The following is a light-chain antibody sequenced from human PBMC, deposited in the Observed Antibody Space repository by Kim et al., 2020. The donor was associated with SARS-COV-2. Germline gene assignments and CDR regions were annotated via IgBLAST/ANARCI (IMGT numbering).Light chain of an antibody. Sequence: SYELTQPLSVSVSPGQTAKITCSGDALPYQYAYWYQQKPGQAPVLAIYKDSERPSGIPERFSGSSSGTTVTLTISGVQAEDEADYYCQSADSSGAFRVFGGGTKLTVL. J-gene: IGLJ2*01. V-gene: IGLV3-25*03. CDR2: KDS. CDR3: QSADSSGAFRV. CDR1: ALPYQY.